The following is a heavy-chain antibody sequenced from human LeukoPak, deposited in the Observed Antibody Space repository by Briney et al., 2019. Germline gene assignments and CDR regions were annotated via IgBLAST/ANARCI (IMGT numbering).Heavy chain of an antibody. CDR3: SRDSGAMVVFDY. D-gene: IGHD5-18*01. J-gene: IGHJ4*02. Sequence: SETLSLTCTVSVGSISSYYWSWIRQPAGKGLEWIGRIYTSGSTNYNPSLKSRVTISVDKSKNQFSLKLSSVTAADTAVYYCSRDSGAMVVFDYWGQGTLVTVSS. CDR2: IYTSGST. CDR1: VGSISSYY. V-gene: IGHV4-4*07.